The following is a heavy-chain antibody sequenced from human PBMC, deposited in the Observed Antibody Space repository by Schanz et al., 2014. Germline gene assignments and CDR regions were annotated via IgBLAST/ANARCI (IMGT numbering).Heavy chain of an antibody. D-gene: IGHD3-10*01. V-gene: IGHV1-18*01. Sequence: QLMQSGSEVRKPGASATVSCKASGYTFNNHGISWVRQAPGQGLEWMGWISVYHGHTNYAEKVHGRVTMTRDTSTSTVYMELSSLRSGDTAVYYCATNSPVRMVRGSNAFDAWGQGTMVTVSS. CDR2: ISVYHGHT. CDR3: ATNSPVRMVRGSNAFDA. J-gene: IGHJ3*01. CDR1: GYTFNNHG.